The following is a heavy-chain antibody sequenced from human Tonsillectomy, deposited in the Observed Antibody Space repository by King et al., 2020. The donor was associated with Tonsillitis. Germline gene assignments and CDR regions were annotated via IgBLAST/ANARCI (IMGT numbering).Heavy chain of an antibody. V-gene: IGHV3-23*04. J-gene: IGHJ4*02. CDR1: GFTFSSYA. Sequence: EVQLVESGGGLVQPGGSLRLSCAASGFTFSSYAMSWVRQAPGKGLDWVSAISGSGRTTYFADSVKGRFTIARDNSKNTLFLQMNSLRAEDTAVYYCAKSLHGDYPDYFDYWGQGTLVTVSS. CDR3: AKSLHGDYPDYFDY. CDR2: ISGSGRTT. D-gene: IGHD4-17*01.